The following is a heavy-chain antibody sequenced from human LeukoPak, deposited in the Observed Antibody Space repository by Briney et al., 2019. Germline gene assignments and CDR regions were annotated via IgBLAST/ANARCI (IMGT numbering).Heavy chain of an antibody. CDR2: IDHRGSS. CDR1: GESFSAYF. Sequence: PSETLSLTCAVHGESFSAYFWSWIRQVPGKGLEWIGEIDHRGSSNYNPPLKSRATISVDTSKNHFSLSLTSVTAADTAVYYCATRSSTLAAARCFDDWGQGTVVTVPS. CDR3: ATRSSTLAAARCFDD. J-gene: IGHJ4*03. V-gene: IGHV4-34*01. D-gene: IGHD6-6*01.